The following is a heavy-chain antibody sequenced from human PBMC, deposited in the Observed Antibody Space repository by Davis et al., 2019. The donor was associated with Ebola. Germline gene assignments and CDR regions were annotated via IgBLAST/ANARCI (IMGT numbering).Heavy chain of an antibody. CDR1: GFTFTNYV. V-gene: IGHV3-23*01. J-gene: IGHJ4*02. CDR2: ISGSGGRT. D-gene: IGHD6-13*01. CDR3: AKADSGSWWGYFDY. Sequence: PGGSLRLSCAASGFTFTNYVMSWLRQAPGKGLEWVSAISGSGGRTYYADSVKGRFSISRDNSKNTVYLQMNSLRADDTAVYYCAKADSGSWWGYFDYWGQGTLVTVSS.